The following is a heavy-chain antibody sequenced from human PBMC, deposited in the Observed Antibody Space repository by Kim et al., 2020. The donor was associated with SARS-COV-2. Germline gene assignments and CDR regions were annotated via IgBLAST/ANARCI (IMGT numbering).Heavy chain of an antibody. J-gene: IGHJ4*02. Sequence: GGSLRLSCAASGFTFSSYGMHWVRQAPGKGLEWVAVIWYDGSNKYYADSVKGRFTISRDNSKNTLYLQMNSLRAEDTAVYYCAKEKCSGGSCYWVFDYWGQGTLVTVSS. CDR1: GFTFSSYG. V-gene: IGHV3-33*06. CDR2: IWYDGSNK. CDR3: AKEKCSGGSCYWVFDY. D-gene: IGHD2-15*01.